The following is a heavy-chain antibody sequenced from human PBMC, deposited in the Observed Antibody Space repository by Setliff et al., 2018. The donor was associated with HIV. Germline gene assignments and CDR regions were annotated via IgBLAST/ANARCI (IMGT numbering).Heavy chain of an antibody. CDR2: ISGSGDIT. D-gene: IGHD4-4*01. V-gene: IGHV3-23*01. CDR1: GFSFRSYA. J-gene: IGHJ4*02. CDR3: AKTQTVITVYGPFDS. Sequence: PGGSLRLSCAASGFSFRSYAVSWVRQAPGKGLEWVSVISGSGDITYYRESVKGRFTVSRDNSNNTVYLQMNSLRAEDKAMYYCAKTQTVITVYGPFDSWGQGTPVTVSS.